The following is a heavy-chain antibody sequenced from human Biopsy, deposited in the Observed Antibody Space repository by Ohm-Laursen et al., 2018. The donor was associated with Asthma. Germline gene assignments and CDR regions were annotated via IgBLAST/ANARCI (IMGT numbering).Heavy chain of an antibody. J-gene: IGHJ4*02. CDR3: AREGIAVAHFDY. CDR1: GFTFSSYA. V-gene: IGHV3-30-3*01. CDR2: ISYDGSNK. Sequence: SLRLSCAASGFTFSSYAMHWVRQAPGKGPEWVGVISYDGSNKYYADSVKGRFTISRDNSKNTLYLQMNSLRAEDTAVYYCAREGIAVAHFDYWGQGTLVTVSS. D-gene: IGHD6-19*01.